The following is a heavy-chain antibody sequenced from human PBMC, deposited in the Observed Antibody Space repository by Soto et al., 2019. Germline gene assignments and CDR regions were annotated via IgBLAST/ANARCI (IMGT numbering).Heavy chain of an antibody. CDR3: AKGRWETRYGDYHVWASGSFDY. CDR2: ISGSGGST. CDR1: GFTFSSYA. V-gene: IGHV3-23*01. Sequence: EVQLLESGGGLVQPGGSLRLSCAASGFTFSSYAMSWVRQAPGKGLEWVSAISGSGGSTYYADSVKGRFTISRDNSKNTLYLQINSLRAEDTAVYYCAKGRWETRYGDYHVWASGSFDYWGQGTLVTVSS. J-gene: IGHJ4*02. D-gene: IGHD4-17*01.